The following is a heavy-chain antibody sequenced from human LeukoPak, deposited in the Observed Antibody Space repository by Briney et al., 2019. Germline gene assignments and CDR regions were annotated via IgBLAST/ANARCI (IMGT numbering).Heavy chain of an antibody. CDR1: GGTFSSYA. D-gene: IGHD3-22*01. CDR2: IIPILGIA. Sequence: SVKVSCKASGGTFSSYAISWVRQAPGQGLEWMGRIIPILGIANYAQKFQGRVTITADKSTSTAYMELSSLRSEDTAVYYCARAGGSYYDSSGYGSVDYWGQGTLVTVSS. J-gene: IGHJ4*02. CDR3: ARAGGSYYDSSGYGSVDY. V-gene: IGHV1-69*04.